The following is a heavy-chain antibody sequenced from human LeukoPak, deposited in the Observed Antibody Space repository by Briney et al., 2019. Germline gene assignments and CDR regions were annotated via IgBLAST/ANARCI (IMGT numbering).Heavy chain of an antibody. CDR3: ARSTVTFWSFFDY. D-gene: IGHD1-26*01. J-gene: IGHJ4*02. CDR1: GGSFSGYY. CDR2: INHSGST. V-gene: IGHV4-34*01. Sequence: SETLSLTCAVYGGSFSGYYWSWIRQPPGKGLEWIGEINHSGSTNYNPSLKSLVTISVDTSKNQFSLKLSSVTAADTAVYYCARSTVTFWSFFDYWGQGTLVTVSS.